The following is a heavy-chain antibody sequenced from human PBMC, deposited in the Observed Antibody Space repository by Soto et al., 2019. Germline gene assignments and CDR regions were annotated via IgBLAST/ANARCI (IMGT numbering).Heavy chain of an antibody. CDR2: INSDGSST. CDR3: AKAATVVTLYYFDY. V-gene: IGHV3-74*01. D-gene: IGHD4-17*01. Sequence: GGSLRLSCAASGFTFSSYWMHWVRQAPGKGLVWVSRINSDGSSTSYADSVKGRFTISRDNSKNTVYLQMNSLRAEDTAVYYCAKAATVVTLYYFDYWGQGTLVTVSS. J-gene: IGHJ4*02. CDR1: GFTFSSYW.